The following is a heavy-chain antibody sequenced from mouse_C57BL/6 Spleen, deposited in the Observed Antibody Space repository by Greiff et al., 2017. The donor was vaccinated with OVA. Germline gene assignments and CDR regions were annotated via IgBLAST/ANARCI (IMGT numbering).Heavy chain of an antibody. V-gene: IGHV1-53*01. CDR3: ARGDYYGSYYYAMDY. Sequence: QVQLQQPGTELVKPGASVKLSCKASGYTFTSYWMHWVKQRPGQGLEWIGNINPSNGGTNYNEEFKSKATLTVDKSSSTAYMQLSSLTSEDSAVYYCARGDYYGSYYYAMDYWGQGTSVTVSS. D-gene: IGHD1-1*01. CDR1: GYTFTSYW. CDR2: INPSNGGT. J-gene: IGHJ4*01.